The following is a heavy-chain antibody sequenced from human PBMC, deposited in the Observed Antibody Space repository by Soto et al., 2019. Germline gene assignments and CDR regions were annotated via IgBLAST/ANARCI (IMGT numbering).Heavy chain of an antibody. Sequence: GESLKISCKGSGYSFTSYWIGWVRQMPGKGLEWMGIIHPGDSDTRYSPSFQGQVTISADKSISTAYLQWSSLKASDTAMYYCARYNYGGPAKYYYYGMDVWGQGTTVTVSS. CDR3: ARYNYGGPAKYYYYGMDV. D-gene: IGHD4-17*01. V-gene: IGHV5-51*01. J-gene: IGHJ6*02. CDR2: IHPGDSDT. CDR1: GYSFTSYW.